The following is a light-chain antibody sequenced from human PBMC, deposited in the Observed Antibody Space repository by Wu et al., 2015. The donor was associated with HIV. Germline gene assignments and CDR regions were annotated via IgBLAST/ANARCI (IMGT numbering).Light chain of an antibody. CDR1: QSVSSN. CDR2: GAS. J-gene: IGKJ1*01. CDR3: QQYYNWPRT. V-gene: IGKV3-15*01. Sequence: EIVMTQPPASLSVSPGDRATLSCRASQSVSSNLAWYQHKPGQAPRLLIYGASTRATGVPARFSGSGSGTEFSLTVSSMQSEDFVVYYCQQYYNWPRTFGQGTKVEIK.